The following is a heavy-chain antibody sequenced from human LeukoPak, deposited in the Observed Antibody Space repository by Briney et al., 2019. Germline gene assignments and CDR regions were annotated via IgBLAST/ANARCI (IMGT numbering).Heavy chain of an antibody. CDR1: GYTFTIYG. CDR2: ISAYNGNT. D-gene: IGHD6-19*01. CDR3: ARGPKAEWLGDYYYYYMDV. V-gene: IGHV1-18*01. Sequence: ASVTVSCKASGYTFTIYGISWVRQAPGQGLEWMGWISAYNGNTNYAQKLQGRVTMTTDTSTSTAYMELRSLRSDDTAVYYCARGPKAEWLGDYYYYYMDVWGKGTTVTASS. J-gene: IGHJ6*03.